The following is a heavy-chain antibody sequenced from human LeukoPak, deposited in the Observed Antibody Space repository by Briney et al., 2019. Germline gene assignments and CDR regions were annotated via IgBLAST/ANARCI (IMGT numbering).Heavy chain of an antibody. J-gene: IGHJ3*02. CDR3: AREFSSNAFDI. CDR1: GYKFIDFG. D-gene: IGHD6-6*01. V-gene: IGHV1-8*01. Sequence: ASVKVSCKASGYKFIDFGINWVRQATGQGLEWMGWMNPNSGNTGYAQKFQGRVTITRNTSISTAYMELSSLRSEDTAVYYCAREFSSNAFDIWGQGTMVTVSS. CDR2: MNPNSGNT.